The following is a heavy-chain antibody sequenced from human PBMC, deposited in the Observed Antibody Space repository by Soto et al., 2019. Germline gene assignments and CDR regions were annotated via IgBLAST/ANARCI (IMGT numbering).Heavy chain of an antibody. Sequence: GGALRPSRVGSGFTLRNYALSWVRPAPGKGLVWVSHIKSDGSITSYADSVKGRFTISRDNAKNMLYLQMNSLRAEDTAVYYCARKATYGSGILFDYRGQGALVTVSS. CDR3: ARKATYGSGILFDY. CDR2: IKSDGSIT. V-gene: IGHV3-74*01. CDR1: GFTLRNYA. D-gene: IGHD3-10*01. J-gene: IGHJ4*02.